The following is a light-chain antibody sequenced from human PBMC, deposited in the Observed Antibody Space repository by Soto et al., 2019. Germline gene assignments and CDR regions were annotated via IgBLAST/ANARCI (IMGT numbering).Light chain of an antibody. CDR2: DAS. V-gene: IGKV3-11*01. J-gene: IGKJ2*01. Sequence: EIVLTQSPATLSLSPGARATLSCRASQSVSRYLAWYQHKPGQAPRLLIYDASNRATGIPARFSGSGSVTDFTLTISSLEPGDFAVYYCQQRYNWPRYTFGQGTKLEIK. CDR1: QSVSRY. CDR3: QQRYNWPRYT.